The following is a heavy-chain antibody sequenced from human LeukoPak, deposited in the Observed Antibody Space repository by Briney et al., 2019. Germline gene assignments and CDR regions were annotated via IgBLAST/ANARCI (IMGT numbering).Heavy chain of an antibody. Sequence: GGSLRLSCAASGFTFSNYAMSWVRQAPGKGLEWVSVISGSGGSTYYADSVRGRFTISRDNSKNTLYLQMNSLRAEDTAVYYCAKDPLLDAFDIWGQGTMVTVSS. CDR2: ISGSGGST. CDR3: AKDPLLDAFDI. V-gene: IGHV3-23*01. CDR1: GFTFSNYA. D-gene: IGHD1-26*01. J-gene: IGHJ3*02.